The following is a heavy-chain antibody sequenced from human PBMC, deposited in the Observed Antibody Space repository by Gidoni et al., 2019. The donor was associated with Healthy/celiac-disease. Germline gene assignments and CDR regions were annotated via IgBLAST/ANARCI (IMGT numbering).Heavy chain of an antibody. CDR3: ARLERARQEEENDY. CDR1: GYSFASYW. D-gene: IGHD1-1*01. J-gene: IGHJ4*02. Sequence: EVQLVQSGAEVKKPGAYLKISCQGSGYSFASYWIGWVRQMPGKGLEWMGIIYPGDSDTRYSPSFQGQVTISADKSISTAYLQWSSLKASDTAMYYCARLERARQEEENDYWGQGTLVTVSS. V-gene: IGHV5-51*01. CDR2: IYPGDSDT.